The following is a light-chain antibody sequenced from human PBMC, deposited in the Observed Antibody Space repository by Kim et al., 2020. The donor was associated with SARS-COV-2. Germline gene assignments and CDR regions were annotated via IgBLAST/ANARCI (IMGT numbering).Light chain of an antibody. Sequence: DIRMTQSPSSLSASVGDRVTITCRARQDIRNDLGWYQQNPGRAPKRLIYGASTLQSGVPLRFSGSGSGTEFTLTISSLQPEDFATYYCLQYSSYPWTFGQGTKVDIK. CDR1: QDIRND. V-gene: IGKV1-17*01. CDR3: LQYSSYPWT. J-gene: IGKJ1*01. CDR2: GAS.